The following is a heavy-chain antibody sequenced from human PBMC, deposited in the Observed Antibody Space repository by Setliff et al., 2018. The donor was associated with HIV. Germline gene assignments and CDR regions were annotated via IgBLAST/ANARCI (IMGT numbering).Heavy chain of an antibody. CDR1: GGSISSGNYF. D-gene: IGHD3-16*01. Sequence: TLSLTCTVSGGSISSGNYFWSWIRQPAGKGLEWIGRIYNPGSTNFNPSLQSRVSMSIDVSANQFSLRLTSVTAADTAVYYCARLRLAVMMSLDYFDLWGQGTLVTVSS. J-gene: IGHJ4*02. CDR3: ARLRLAVMMSLDYFDL. CDR2: IYNPGST. V-gene: IGHV4-61*02.